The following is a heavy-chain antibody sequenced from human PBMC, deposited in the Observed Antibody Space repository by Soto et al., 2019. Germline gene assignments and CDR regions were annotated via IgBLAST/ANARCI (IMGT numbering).Heavy chain of an antibody. CDR2: IRHGGSA. CDR1: GGSFSTYY. CDR3: CGWVSGNWFDP. D-gene: IGHD5-12*01. J-gene: IGHJ5*02. V-gene: IGHV4-34*01. Sequence: SETLSLTCAVYGGSFSTYYWSWIRQPPGKGLEWIGEIRHGGSAKYNPSLESRVTLSVDTSKNQFSLRLTSVTAADTAKYYCCGWVSGNWFDPWAQGTLVTVPQ.